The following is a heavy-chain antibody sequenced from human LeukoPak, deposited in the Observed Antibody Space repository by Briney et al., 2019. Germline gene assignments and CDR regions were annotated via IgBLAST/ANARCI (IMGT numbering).Heavy chain of an antibody. CDR2: IYYSGST. Sequence: SETLSLTCTVSGGSISSSSYYWGWIRQPPGKGLEWIGSIYYSGSTYYNPSLKSRVTISVDTSKNQFSLKLSSVTAADTAVYYCAREVVGYDSSGYGYYYYMDVWGKGTTVTVSS. V-gene: IGHV4-39*07. J-gene: IGHJ6*03. D-gene: IGHD3-22*01. CDR1: GGSISSSSYY. CDR3: AREVVGYDSSGYGYYYYMDV.